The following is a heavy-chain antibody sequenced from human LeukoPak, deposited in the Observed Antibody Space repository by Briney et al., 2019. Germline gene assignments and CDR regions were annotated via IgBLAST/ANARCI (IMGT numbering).Heavy chain of an antibody. CDR2: IYPRGGST. CDR1: GYTFTSNY. Sequence: ASVKVSCKASGYTFTSNYIHWVRQAPGQGLEWMGMIYPRGGSTSYAQKSQGRVTVTRDTSTSTVHMELSGLRSEDTAVYYCARDQEGFDYWGQGTLVTVSS. J-gene: IGHJ4*02. V-gene: IGHV1-46*01. CDR3: ARDQEGFDY.